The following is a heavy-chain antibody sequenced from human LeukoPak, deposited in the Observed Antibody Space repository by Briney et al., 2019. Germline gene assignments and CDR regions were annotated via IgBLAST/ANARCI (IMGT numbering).Heavy chain of an antibody. J-gene: IGHJ4*02. CDR2: IYYSGST. CDR3: AGEDVFVGGVGTS. V-gene: IGHV4-39*07. D-gene: IGHD2-21*01. Sequence: KHSETLSLTCTVSGGSISSSSYYWGWIRQPPGKGLEWIGSIYYSGSTYYNPSLKSRVTISVDTSKNQFSLKLSSVTAADTAVYYCAGEDVFVGGVGTSCGQGTLVTVSS. CDR1: GGSISSSSYY.